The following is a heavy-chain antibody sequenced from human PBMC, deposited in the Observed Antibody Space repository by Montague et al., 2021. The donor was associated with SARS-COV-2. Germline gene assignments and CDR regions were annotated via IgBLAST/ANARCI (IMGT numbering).Heavy chain of an antibody. CDR1: GGSVSSGGYY. CDR2: IYYSGST. V-gene: IGHV4-61*08. Sequence: SETLSLTCTVSGGSVSSGGYYWSWIQQPPGKGLEWIGYIYYSGSTNYNPSLKSRVTISLDTPKNQFSLRLTSVTAADTAVYYCARVSLAAAATRSDYWGQGTLVTVSS. CDR3: ARVSLAAAATRSDY. D-gene: IGHD6-13*01. J-gene: IGHJ4*02.